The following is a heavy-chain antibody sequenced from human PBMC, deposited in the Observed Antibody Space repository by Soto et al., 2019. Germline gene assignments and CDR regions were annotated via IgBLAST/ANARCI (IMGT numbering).Heavy chain of an antibody. CDR1: GYTFTSYG. CDR3: ARGYYFDSSGSSFVY. V-gene: IGHV1-18*01. J-gene: IGHJ4*02. Sequence: ASVKVSCKASGYTFTSYGISWVLQAPGQGIEWMGWISAYNGNTNYAQKLQGRVTMTTDTSTSTAYMELRSLRSDDTAVYYCARGYYFDSSGSSFVYWGQGTLVTVSS. CDR2: ISAYNGNT. D-gene: IGHD3-22*01.